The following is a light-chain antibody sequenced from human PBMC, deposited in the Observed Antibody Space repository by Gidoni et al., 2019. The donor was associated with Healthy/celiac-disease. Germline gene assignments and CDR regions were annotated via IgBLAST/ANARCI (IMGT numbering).Light chain of an antibody. CDR2: QDS. CDR1: KLGDKY. CDR3: QAWDSSNVV. J-gene: IGLJ2*01. V-gene: IGLV3-1*01. Sequence: SYELTQPPSVSVSAGPTASITCSGDKLGDKYACWYQQKPGQSPVLVIYQDSKRPSGIPERFSGSNSGNTATLTISGTQAMDEADYYCQAWDSSNVVFGGGTKLTVL.